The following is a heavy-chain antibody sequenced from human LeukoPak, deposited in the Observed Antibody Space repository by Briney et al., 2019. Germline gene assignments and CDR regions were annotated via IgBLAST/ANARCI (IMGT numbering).Heavy chain of an antibody. Sequence: PSETLSLTCAVYGGSFSGYYWSWIRQPPGKGLEWIEEINHSGSTNYNPSLKSRVTISVDTSKNQFSLKLSSVTAADTAVYYCARATRRYSSGRGYFDYWGQGTLVTVFS. V-gene: IGHV4-34*01. CDR2: INHSGST. D-gene: IGHD6-19*01. J-gene: IGHJ4*02. CDR3: ARATRRYSSGRGYFDY. CDR1: GGSFSGYY.